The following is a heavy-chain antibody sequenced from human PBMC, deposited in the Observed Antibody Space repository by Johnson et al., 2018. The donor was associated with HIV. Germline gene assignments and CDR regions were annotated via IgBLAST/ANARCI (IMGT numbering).Heavy chain of an antibody. V-gene: IGHV3-7*03. CDR1: GFTFSDSY. J-gene: IGHJ3*02. CDR2: IKQDGSEK. D-gene: IGHD1-26*01. Sequence: VQLVESGGGLVKPGGSLRLSCGASGFTFSDSYMNWIRQAPGKGLEWVANIKQDGSEKYYVDSVKGRFTISRDNAKNSLYLQMNSLRAEDTAVYYCARRYSGSYGAFDIWGQGTMVTVSS. CDR3: ARRYSGSYGAFDI.